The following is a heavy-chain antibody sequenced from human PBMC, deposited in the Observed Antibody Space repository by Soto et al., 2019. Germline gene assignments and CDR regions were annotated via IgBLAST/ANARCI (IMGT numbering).Heavy chain of an antibody. J-gene: IGHJ3*02. Sequence: HPGGPLRLSCAASGFTFSSYWMSWVRQAPGKGLEWVANIKQDGSEKYYVDSVKGRFTISRDNAKNSLYLQMNSLRAEDTAVYYCARADVKPVWFGELLPPEDAFDIWGQGTMVTVSS. CDR2: IKQDGSEK. D-gene: IGHD3-10*01. CDR3: ARADVKPVWFGELLPPEDAFDI. CDR1: GFTFSSYW. V-gene: IGHV3-7*01.